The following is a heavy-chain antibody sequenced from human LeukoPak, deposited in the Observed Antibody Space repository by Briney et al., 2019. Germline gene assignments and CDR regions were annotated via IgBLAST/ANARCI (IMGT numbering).Heavy chain of an antibody. CDR3: AKDTLTVVASDY. Sequence: GGSLRLSCGASGFIFSTYVMSWVRQAPGKGLEWVSAISGSGGSTYYADSVKGRFTISRDNSKNTLYLQMNSLRAEDTAVYYCAKDTLTVVASDYWVQGTLVTVSS. CDR1: GFIFSTYV. V-gene: IGHV3-23*01. J-gene: IGHJ4*02. D-gene: IGHD5-12*01. CDR2: ISGSGGST.